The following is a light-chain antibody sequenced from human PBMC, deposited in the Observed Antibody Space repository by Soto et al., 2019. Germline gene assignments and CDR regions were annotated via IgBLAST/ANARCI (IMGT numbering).Light chain of an antibody. CDR1: QSVSSN. Sequence: EIVMTQSPATLSVSPGERATLSCRASQSVSSNLAWYQQKPGQAPRLLIYGASTRATGIPARFSGSGSGTEFTLTIRRLQSEDFAVYNCQQYNNWPGYTFGQGTKLEIK. CDR2: GAS. CDR3: QQYNNWPGYT. V-gene: IGKV3-15*01. J-gene: IGKJ2*01.